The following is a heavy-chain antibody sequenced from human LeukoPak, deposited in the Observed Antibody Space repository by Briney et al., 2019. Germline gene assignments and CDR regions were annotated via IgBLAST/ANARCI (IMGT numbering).Heavy chain of an antibody. J-gene: IGHJ4*02. V-gene: IGHV4-39*01. D-gene: IGHD5-12*01. CDR2: IYYSGST. CDR1: GGSISSSSYY. CDR3: ARPRRIGYSGYDDGDY. Sequence: SETLSLTCTVSGGSISSSSYYWGWIRQPPGKGLEWIGSIYYSGSTYYDPSLKSRVTISVYTSKTQLSLKLSSVTAADTAVYYCARPRRIGYSGYDDGDYWGQGTLVTVSS.